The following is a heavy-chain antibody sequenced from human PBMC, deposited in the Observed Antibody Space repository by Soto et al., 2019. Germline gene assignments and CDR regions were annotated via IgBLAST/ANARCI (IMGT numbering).Heavy chain of an antibody. D-gene: IGHD7-27*01. CDR3: ARGRYCLTGRCFPNWFES. CDR2: IYKSATT. V-gene: IGHV4-30-4*01. J-gene: IGHJ5*01. CDR1: GDSISNLDYF. Sequence: SETLSLTCSVSGDSISNLDYFWAWIRQPPGQALEYIGYIYKSATTYYNPSFESRVAISVDTSKSQFSLNVTSVTAADTAVYFCARGRYCLTGRCFPNWFESWSQGALVTVSS.